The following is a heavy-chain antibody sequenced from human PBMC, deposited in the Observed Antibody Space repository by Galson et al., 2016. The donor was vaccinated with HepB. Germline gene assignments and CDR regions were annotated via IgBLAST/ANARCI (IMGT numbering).Heavy chain of an antibody. J-gene: IGHJ6*02. V-gene: IGHV4-34*01. CDR1: GGSFSGFY. CDR2: INHRGSA. CDR3: ARSRLREMSTTTYYYYGMDV. Sequence: SETLSLTCAVSGGSFSGFYWTWIRQTPGKGLEWIGEINHRGSANYSPSLKRRITMSVDTSKSQFALQLNSVTAADTAVYYCARSRLREMSTTTYYYYGMDVWGQGTTVTVSS. D-gene: IGHD5/OR15-5a*01.